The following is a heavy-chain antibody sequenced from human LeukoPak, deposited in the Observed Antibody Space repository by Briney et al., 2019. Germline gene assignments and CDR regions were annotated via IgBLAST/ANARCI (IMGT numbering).Heavy chain of an antibody. CDR1: GFTFSSYA. J-gene: IGHJ4*02. Sequence: GGSLRLSCAASGFTFSSYAMSWVRQAPGKGLEWVSAISGSGGRTYYADSVKGRFTISRDNSKNTLYLQMNSLRAEDTAVYYCAKSPRVVVPAYLDYWGQGPLVTVSS. D-gene: IGHD2-2*01. V-gene: IGHV3-23*01. CDR2: ISGSGGRT. CDR3: AKSPRVVVPAYLDY.